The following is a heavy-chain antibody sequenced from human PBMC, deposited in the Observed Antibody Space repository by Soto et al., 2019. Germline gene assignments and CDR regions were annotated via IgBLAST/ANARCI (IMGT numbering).Heavy chain of an antibody. J-gene: IGHJ6*02. CDR2: LFNEETKE. D-gene: IGHD3-10*01. CDR3: ASSSGPQTDQHSAMDV. CDR1: GFMFSSYG. Sequence: GGSLRLSCAASGFMFSSYGMHWVRQAPGKGLEWVASLFNEETKEKYADSVRGRFTISRDSSRNRMHLQMMNLETADAALYYCASSSGPQTDQHSAMDVWGQGTTVTVSS. V-gene: IGHV3-33*08.